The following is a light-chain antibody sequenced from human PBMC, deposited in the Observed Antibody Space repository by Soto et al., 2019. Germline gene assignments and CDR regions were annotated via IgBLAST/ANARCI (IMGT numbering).Light chain of an antibody. V-gene: IGKV1-39*01. Sequence: DIQMTQSPSSLSASVGDRVTITSRANQNIWSYLVWYQHKLGQAPRLLIHAASTLASGVPSRFSGSESGTDFTLTISGLEHEVSASYYCQQSYKPPWTFGQGTKVEIK. CDR1: QNIWSY. J-gene: IGKJ1*01. CDR3: QQSYKPPWT. CDR2: AAS.